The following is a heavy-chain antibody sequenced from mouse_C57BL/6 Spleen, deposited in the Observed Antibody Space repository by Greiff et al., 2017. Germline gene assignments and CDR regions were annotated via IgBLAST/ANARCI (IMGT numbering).Heavy chain of an antibody. V-gene: IGHV1-82*01. CDR2: IYPGDGDP. J-gene: IGHJ1*03. Sequence: QVQLQQSGPELVKPGASVKISCKASGYAFSSSWMNWVKQRPGKGLEWIGRIYPGDGDPNYNGKFKGKATLTADKSSSTAYMQLSSLTSEDSAVYFCARRFITTIVATTDWYFDVWGTGTTVTVSS. D-gene: IGHD1-1*01. CDR1: GYAFSSSW. CDR3: ARRFITTIVATTDWYFDV.